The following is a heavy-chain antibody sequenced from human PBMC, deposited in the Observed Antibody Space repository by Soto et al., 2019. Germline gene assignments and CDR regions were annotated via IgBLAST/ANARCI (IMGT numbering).Heavy chain of an antibody. D-gene: IGHD3-3*01. CDR2: INHSGST. CDR1: GGSFIGYY. V-gene: IGHV4-34*01. J-gene: IGHJ4*02. Sequence: SETLSLTCAVYGGSFIGYYCSFIRQPPGKGLEWIVEINHSGSTNYNPSLKSRVTISVDTSKNQSSLKLSSVTAADTAVYYCAHSSIFGVVIHPFDYWGQGTLVTVSS. CDR3: AHSSIFGVVIHPFDY.